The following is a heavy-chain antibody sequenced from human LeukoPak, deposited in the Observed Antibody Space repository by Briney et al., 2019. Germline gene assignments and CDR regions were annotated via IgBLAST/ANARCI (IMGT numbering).Heavy chain of an antibody. V-gene: IGHV4-34*01. CDR2: INHTGTT. CDR3: ARFSRFTTERYNNWFNP. J-gene: IGHJ5*02. D-gene: IGHD3-3*02. Sequence: PSETLSLTCAVFRGSFRAYYWSWIRQPPGKGLEWIGEINHTGTTNYNPSLKSRVTISLDTSKNQFSLKLTSVTAADTAVYYCARFSRFTTERYNNWFNPWGHGTLVTVSS. CDR1: RGSFRAYY.